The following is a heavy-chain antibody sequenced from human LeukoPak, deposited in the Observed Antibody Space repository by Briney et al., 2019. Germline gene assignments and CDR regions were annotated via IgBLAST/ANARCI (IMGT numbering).Heavy chain of an antibody. J-gene: IGHJ4*03. CDR1: GGSISSGDYY. CDR3: ARTDYYDAWYFDY. Sequence: SETLSLTCTVSGGSISSGDYYWSWIRQPPGKGLEWIGYIYYSGSTYYNPSLKSRVTISVDTSKNQFSLRLSSVTAADTAVYYCARTDYYDAWYFDYWGHGTLVTVSS. CDR2: IYYSGST. D-gene: IGHD3-22*01. V-gene: IGHV4-30-4*01.